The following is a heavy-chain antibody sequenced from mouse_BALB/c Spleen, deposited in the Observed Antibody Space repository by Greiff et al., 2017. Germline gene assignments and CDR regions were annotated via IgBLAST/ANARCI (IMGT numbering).Heavy chain of an antibody. J-gene: IGHJ4*01. D-gene: IGHD2-14*01. Sequence: EVQLQQSGAELVKPGASVKLSCTASGFNIKDTYMHWVKQRPEQGLEWIGRIDPANGNTKYDPKFQGKATITADTSSNTAYLQLSSLTSEDTAVYYCARSGRYDGYYYAMDYWGQGTSVTVSS. CDR2: IDPANGNT. CDR1: GFNIKDTY. CDR3: ARSGRYDGYYYAMDY. V-gene: IGHV14-3*02.